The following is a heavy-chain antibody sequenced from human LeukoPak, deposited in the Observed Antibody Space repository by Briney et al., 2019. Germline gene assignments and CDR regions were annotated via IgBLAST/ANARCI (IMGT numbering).Heavy chain of an antibody. J-gene: IGHJ6*02. CDR1: GYSFTSYW. CDR2: IYPGDSDT. Sequence: GESLKISCKGSGYSFTSYWIGWVRQMPGKGLEWMGIIYPGDSDTRYSPSFQGQVTISADKSISTAYLQWSSLEASDTAMYYCARSGITGTTYDYYYGMDVWGQGTTVTVSS. V-gene: IGHV5-51*01. CDR3: ARSGITGTTYDYYYGMDV. D-gene: IGHD1-7*01.